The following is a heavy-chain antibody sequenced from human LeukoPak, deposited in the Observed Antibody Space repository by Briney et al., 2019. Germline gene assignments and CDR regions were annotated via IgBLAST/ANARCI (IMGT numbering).Heavy chain of an antibody. CDR3: AKEQSSGSYLGVDY. CDR1: GFTFSDYY. D-gene: IGHD1-26*01. Sequence: PGGSLRLSCAASGFTFSDYYMSWIRQAPGKGLEWVSYISSSGSTIYYADSVKGRFTISRDNAKNSLYLQMNSLRAEDTAVYYCAKEQSSGSYLGVDYWGQGTLVTVSS. J-gene: IGHJ4*02. CDR2: ISSSGSTI. V-gene: IGHV3-11*01.